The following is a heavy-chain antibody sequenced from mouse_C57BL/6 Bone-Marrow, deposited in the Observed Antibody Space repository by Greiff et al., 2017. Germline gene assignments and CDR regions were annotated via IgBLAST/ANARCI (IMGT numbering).Heavy chain of an antibody. V-gene: IGHV5-6*01. D-gene: IGHD1-1*01. CDR2: ISSGGSYT. J-gene: IGHJ4*01. Sequence: VKVVESGGDLVKPGGSLKLSCAASGFTFSSYGMSWVRQTPDKRLEWVATISSGGSYTYYPDSVKGRFTISRDNAKNTLYLQRSSLKSEDTAMYYCARQTVVHYYAMDYWGQGTSVTVAS. CDR3: ARQTVVHYYAMDY. CDR1: GFTFSSYG.